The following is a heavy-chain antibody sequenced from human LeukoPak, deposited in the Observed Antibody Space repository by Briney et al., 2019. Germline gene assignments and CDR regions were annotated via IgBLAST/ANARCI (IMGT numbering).Heavy chain of an antibody. D-gene: IGHD1-26*01. V-gene: IGHV3-53*01. CDR3: ARDTAPGVGGLDN. J-gene: IGHJ4*02. CDR2: IYNGDNT. CDR1: GFTVSSND. Sequence: PGGSLRLSCAASGFTVSSNDMSWVRQAPGKGLEWVSVIYNGDNTYYADSVKGRFTISRDNSKNTLYLQMNSLTAEDTAVYYCARDTAPGVGGLDNWGQGTLVTVSS.